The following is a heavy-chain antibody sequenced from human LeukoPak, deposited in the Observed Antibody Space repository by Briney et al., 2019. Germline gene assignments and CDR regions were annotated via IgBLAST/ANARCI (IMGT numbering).Heavy chain of an antibody. Sequence: ASVKVSCKVSGYTLTELSMHWVRQAPGKGLEWMGGFDPEDGETIYAQKFQGRVTMTEDTSTDTAHMELSSLRSEDTAVYYCATVPRFLEWLSSFDYWGQGTLVTVSS. D-gene: IGHD3-3*01. CDR3: ATVPRFLEWLSSFDY. V-gene: IGHV1-24*01. CDR1: GYTLTELS. J-gene: IGHJ4*02. CDR2: FDPEDGET.